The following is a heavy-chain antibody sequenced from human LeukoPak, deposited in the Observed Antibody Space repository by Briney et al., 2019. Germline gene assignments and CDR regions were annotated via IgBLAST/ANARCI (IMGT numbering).Heavy chain of an antibody. CDR1: GFTLSSYS. J-gene: IGHJ5*02. CDR2: ISSSSSYI. D-gene: IGHD3-9*01. CDR3: AKDSNDYDILTGFGWFDP. Sequence: KTGGSLRLSCAVSGFTLSSYSMNWVRQAPGKGLEWVSSISSSSSYIYYADSVKGRFTISRDNAKNSLYLQMNSLRAEETAVYYCAKDSNDYDILTGFGWFDPWGQGTLVTVSS. V-gene: IGHV3-21*01.